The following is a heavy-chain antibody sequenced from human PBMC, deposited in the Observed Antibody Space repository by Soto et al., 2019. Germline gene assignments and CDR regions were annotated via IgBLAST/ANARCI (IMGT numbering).Heavy chain of an antibody. J-gene: IGHJ4*02. CDR3: ARVHFRGDHEGYFDY. CDR2: IIPIFGTA. V-gene: IGHV1-69*12. D-gene: IGHD2-21*02. CDR1: GGTFSSYA. Sequence: QVQLVQSGAEVKKPGSSVKVSCKASGGTFSSYAISWVRQAPGQGLEWMGGIIPIFGTANYAQKFQGRVTITADESXXTACMELSSLRSEDTAVYYCARVHFRGDHEGYFDYWGQGTLVTVSS.